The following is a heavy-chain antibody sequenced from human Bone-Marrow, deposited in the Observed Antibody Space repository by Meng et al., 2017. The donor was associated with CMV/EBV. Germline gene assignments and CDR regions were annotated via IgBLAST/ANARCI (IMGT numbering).Heavy chain of an antibody. J-gene: IGHJ5*02. CDR3: AKIVVVPAAIWVGWFDP. Sequence: GESLKISCKGSGYSFTSYWIGWVRQMPGKGLEWMGIIYPGDSDTRYSPSFQGQVTTSADKSISTAYLQWSSLKASDTAMYYCAKIVVVPAAIWVGWFDPWGQGTLVTVSS. V-gene: IGHV5-51*01. CDR1: GYSFTSYW. CDR2: IYPGDSDT. D-gene: IGHD2-2*02.